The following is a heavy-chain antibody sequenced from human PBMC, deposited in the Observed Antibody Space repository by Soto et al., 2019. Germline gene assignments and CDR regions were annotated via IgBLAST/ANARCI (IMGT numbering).Heavy chain of an antibody. Sequence: QLQLQESGPGLMKPSETLSLTCTVSGGSISSSSFYWGWIRQPPGKGLEWIGSVYYGGSTYYNPSLESRVTISVDTSKNQFSLRLSSVTAADTAMYYCARQARTVNWDPYYYGMDVWGQGTTVTVSS. D-gene: IGHD1-26*01. CDR3: ARQARTVNWDPYYYGMDV. CDR1: GGSISSSSFY. V-gene: IGHV4-39*01. CDR2: VYYGGST. J-gene: IGHJ6*02.